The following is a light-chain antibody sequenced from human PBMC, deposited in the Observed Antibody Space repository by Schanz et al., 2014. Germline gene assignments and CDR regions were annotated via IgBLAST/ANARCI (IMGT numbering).Light chain of an antibody. CDR1: SSNIGAGYD. V-gene: IGLV1-40*01. Sequence: QSVLTQPPSVSGAPGQWVTISCTGSSSNIGAGYDVHWYQQLPGTAPKLLIYGNNNRPSGVPDRFSGSKSGTSASLAITGXXXEDEADYYCHSYDSSLSGSVFGGGTKLTVL. CDR2: GNN. J-gene: IGLJ3*02. CDR3: HSYDSSLSGSV.